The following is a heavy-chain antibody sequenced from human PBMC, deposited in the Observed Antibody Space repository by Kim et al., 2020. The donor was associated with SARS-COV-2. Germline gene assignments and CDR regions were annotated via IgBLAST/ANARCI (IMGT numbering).Heavy chain of an antibody. CDR2: INHSGST. Sequence: SETLSLTCAVYGGSFSGYYWSWIRQPPGKGLDWIGEINHSGSTNYNPSLKSRVTISVDTSKNQFSLKLSSVTAADTAVYYCARGHFRFDPWGQGTLVTVSS. CDR1: GGSFSGYY. J-gene: IGHJ5*02. V-gene: IGHV4-34*01. CDR3: ARGHFRFDP. D-gene: IGHD3-3*02.